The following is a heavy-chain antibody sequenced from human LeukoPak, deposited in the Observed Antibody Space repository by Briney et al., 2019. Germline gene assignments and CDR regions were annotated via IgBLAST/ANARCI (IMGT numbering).Heavy chain of an antibody. D-gene: IGHD7-27*01. CDR3: VTGDDY. Sequence: GGSLRLSCAASGFTFSDYWMHWVRQASGKGLVWVSRISTDGRIADYAGSVKGRFTISRDNAKNTVYLQMNSLRAEDSAVYYCVTGDDYWGQGTLVTVSS. J-gene: IGHJ4*02. V-gene: IGHV3-74*01. CDR2: ISTDGRIA. CDR1: GFTFSDYW.